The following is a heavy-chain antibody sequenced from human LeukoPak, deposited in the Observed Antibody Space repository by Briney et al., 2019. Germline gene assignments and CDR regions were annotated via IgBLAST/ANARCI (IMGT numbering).Heavy chain of an antibody. CDR2: ISGASDNI. J-gene: IGHJ5*02. V-gene: IGHV3-48*01. D-gene: IGHD4-23*01. CDR1: GFSFSNHN. Sequence: GGSLRLSCAASGFSFSNHNMNWVRQAPGKGLEWVSYISGASDNIHYADSVKGRFTISRGNEKNSLFLQMNSLRAEDTAVYYCTRPHGGGWLDPWGQGTLVIVSS. CDR3: TRPHGGGWLDP.